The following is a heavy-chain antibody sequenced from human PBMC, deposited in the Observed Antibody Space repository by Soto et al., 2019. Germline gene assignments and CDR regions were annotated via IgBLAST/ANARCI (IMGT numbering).Heavy chain of an antibody. CDR3: ARGASGWYKDAFDI. Sequence: PGGSLRLSCAASGFTFSSYAMDWVRQAPGKGLEWVAVISYDGSNKYYADSVKGRFTISRDNSENTLYLQMNSLRAEDTAVYYCARGASGWYKDAFDIWGPGTMVTVSS. J-gene: IGHJ3*02. CDR2: ISYDGSNK. D-gene: IGHD6-19*01. V-gene: IGHV3-30-3*01. CDR1: GFTFSSYA.